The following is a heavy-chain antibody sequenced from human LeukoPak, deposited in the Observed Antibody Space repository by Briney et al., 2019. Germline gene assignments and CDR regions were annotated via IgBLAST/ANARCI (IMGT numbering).Heavy chain of an antibody. CDR1: GFTFSNYA. J-gene: IGHJ4*02. D-gene: IGHD5-24*01. CDR2: ISGSGGST. Sequence: QPGGSLRLSCAASGFTFSNYAMSWVRQAPGKGLEWVSVISGSGGSTYYADSVKGRFTISRDNSKNTLYLQMNSLRAEDTAVYYCAKDYASGMATAPFDYWGQGTLVTVSS. V-gene: IGHV3-23*01. CDR3: AKDYASGMATAPFDY.